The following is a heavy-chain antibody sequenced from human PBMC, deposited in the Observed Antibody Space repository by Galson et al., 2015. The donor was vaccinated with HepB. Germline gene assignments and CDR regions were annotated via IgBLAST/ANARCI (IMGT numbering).Heavy chain of an antibody. CDR2: ISSSSSTI. J-gene: IGHJ4*02. CDR3: ARDVYNWNYGNGFDY. Sequence: SLRLSCAASGFTFSSYSMNWVRQAPGKGLEWVSYISSSSSTIYYADSVKGRFTISRDNAKNSLYLQMNSLRDEDTAVYYCARDVYNWNYGNGFDYWGQGTLVTVSS. D-gene: IGHD1-7*01. CDR1: GFTFSSYS. V-gene: IGHV3-48*02.